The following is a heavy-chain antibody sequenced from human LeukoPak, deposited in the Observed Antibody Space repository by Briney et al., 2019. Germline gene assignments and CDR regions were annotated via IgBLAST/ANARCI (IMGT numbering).Heavy chain of an antibody. CDR2: IIPILGIA. Sequence: ASVKVSCKASGGTFSSYAISWVRQAPGQGLEWMGRIIPILGIANYAQKFQGRVTITADKSTSTAYMELSSLRSEDTAVYYCARDGTSGYDATYYYYGMDVWGQGTTVTVSS. D-gene: IGHD5-12*01. V-gene: IGHV1-69*04. CDR1: GGTFSSYA. J-gene: IGHJ6*02. CDR3: ARDGTSGYDATYYYYGMDV.